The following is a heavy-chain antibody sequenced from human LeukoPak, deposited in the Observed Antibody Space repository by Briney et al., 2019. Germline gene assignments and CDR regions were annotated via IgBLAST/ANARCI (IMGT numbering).Heavy chain of an antibody. Sequence: PSETLSLTCAVYGGSFSGYYWSWIRQPPGKGLEWIGEINHSGSTNYNPSLKSRVTISVDTSKNQFSLKLSSVTAADTAVYYCARGSDFWSGYTFWGQGTLVTVSS. CDR3: ARGSDFWSGYTF. D-gene: IGHD3-3*01. V-gene: IGHV4-34*01. CDR1: GGSFSGYY. CDR2: INHSGST. J-gene: IGHJ4*02.